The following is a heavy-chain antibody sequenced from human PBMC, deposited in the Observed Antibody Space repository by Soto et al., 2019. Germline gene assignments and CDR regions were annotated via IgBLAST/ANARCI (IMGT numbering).Heavy chain of an antibody. Sequence: GGSLRLSCNASGFTVSSSYMSWVRQAPGTGLEWVAVIESGGTAHYADSVKGRFIISRDNPNNIIYLQLHTLRAEDTAVYYCAKDLGPLKLLNYVFYGLDVWGQGTTVTVSS. D-gene: IGHD2-21*02. CDR1: GFTVSSSY. V-gene: IGHV3-53*01. CDR3: AKDLGPLKLLNYVFYGLDV. J-gene: IGHJ6*02. CDR2: IESGGTA.